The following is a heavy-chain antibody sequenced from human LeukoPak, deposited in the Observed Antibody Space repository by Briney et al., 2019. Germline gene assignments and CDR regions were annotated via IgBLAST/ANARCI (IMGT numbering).Heavy chain of an antibody. V-gene: IGHV4-34*01. CDR1: GVSFSGYY. D-gene: IGHD6-19*01. CDR2: INHSGST. Sequence: PSETLSLTCAVYGVSFSGYYWSWIRQPPGKGLEWIGEINHSGSTNYNPSLKSRVTISVDTSKNQFSLKLSSVTAANTAVYYCAMGVGAPEDLAVAADFDYWGQGTLVTVSS. CDR3: AMGVGAPEDLAVAADFDY. J-gene: IGHJ4*02.